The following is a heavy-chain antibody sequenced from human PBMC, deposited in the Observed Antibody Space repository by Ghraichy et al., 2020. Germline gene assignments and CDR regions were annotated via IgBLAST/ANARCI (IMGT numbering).Heavy chain of an antibody. CDR2: INHSGSN. D-gene: IGHD6-19*01. Sequence: SETLSLTCAVYGGSFSGYYWSWIRQPPGKGLEWIGEINHSGSNNYNTSLESRVTISVDTSKNQFSLKLSSVTAADTAVYYCATSAGKIAVAGFIRWGQGTLVTVSS. CDR3: ATSAGKIAVAGFIR. J-gene: IGHJ4*02. CDR1: GGSFSGYY. V-gene: IGHV4-34*01.